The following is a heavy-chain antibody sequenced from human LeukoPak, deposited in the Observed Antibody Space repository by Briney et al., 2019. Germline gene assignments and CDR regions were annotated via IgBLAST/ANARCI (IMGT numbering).Heavy chain of an antibody. Sequence: SETLSLTCAVSGGSISSSNWWSWVRQPPGKGLEWIGEIYHSGSTNYNPSLKSRVTISVDTSKNQFSLKLSSVTAADTAVYYCASLVRGVTTPDYWGQGTLVTVSS. CDR3: ASLVRGVTTPDY. J-gene: IGHJ4*02. V-gene: IGHV4-4*02. CDR1: GGSISSSNW. CDR2: IYHSGST. D-gene: IGHD3-10*01.